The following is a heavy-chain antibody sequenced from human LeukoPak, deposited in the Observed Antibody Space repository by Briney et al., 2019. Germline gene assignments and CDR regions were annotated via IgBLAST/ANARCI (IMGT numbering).Heavy chain of an antibody. CDR1: GGSISSSSYY. CDR3: ARVRDSSGYPDY. V-gene: IGHV4-39*07. J-gene: IGHJ4*02. CDR2: IYYSGST. D-gene: IGHD3-22*01. Sequence: SETLSLTCTVSGGSISSSSYYWGWIRQPPGKGLEWIGSIYYSGSTYYNPSLKSRVTISVDTSKNQFSLKLSSVTAADTAVYYCARVRDSSGYPDYWGQGTLVTVSS.